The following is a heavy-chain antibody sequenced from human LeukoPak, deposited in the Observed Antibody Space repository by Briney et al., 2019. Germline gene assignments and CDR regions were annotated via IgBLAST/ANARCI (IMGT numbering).Heavy chain of an antibody. CDR1: GGSISSSSYY. CDR3: ARAGVDIVATMSYYFDY. J-gene: IGHJ4*02. D-gene: IGHD5-12*01. Sequence: SETLSLTCTVSGGSISSSSYYWSWIRQPPGKGLEWIGYIYYSGSTYYNPSLKSRVTISVDTSKNQFSLKLSSVTAADTAVYYCARAGVDIVATMSYYFDYWGQGTLVTVSS. CDR2: IYYSGST. V-gene: IGHV4-30-4*01.